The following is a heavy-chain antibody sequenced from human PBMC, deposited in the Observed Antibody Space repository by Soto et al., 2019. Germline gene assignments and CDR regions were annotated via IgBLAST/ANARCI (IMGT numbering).Heavy chain of an antibody. J-gene: IGHJ4*02. V-gene: IGHV1-8*01. D-gene: IGHD2-15*01. CDR3: ARGGYCSGGSCFYFDY. CDR1: GYTFTSYD. Sequence: QVQLVQSGAEVKKPGASVKVSCKASGYTFTSYDINWVRQATGQGLEWMGWMNPNSGNTGYAQKFQGRVTITRNTSISTAYMELSSLRSEYTAVYYCARGGYCSGGSCFYFDYWGQGTLVTVSS. CDR2: MNPNSGNT.